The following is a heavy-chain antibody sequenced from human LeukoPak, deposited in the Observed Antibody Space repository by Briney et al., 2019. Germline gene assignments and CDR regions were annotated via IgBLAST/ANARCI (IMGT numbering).Heavy chain of an antibody. J-gene: IGHJ3*02. CDR3: AREIVVVPAAIVGAFDI. V-gene: IGHV4-59*01. Sequence: PSETLSLTCTVSGGSISSYYWSWIRQPPGKGLEWIGNIDYSGRTIYNPALKSRVTVSVDTSKNQFSLNLTSVTAADTAVYYCAREIVVVPAAIVGAFDIWGQGTMVTVSS. CDR2: IDYSGRT. D-gene: IGHD2-2*02. CDR1: GGSISSYY.